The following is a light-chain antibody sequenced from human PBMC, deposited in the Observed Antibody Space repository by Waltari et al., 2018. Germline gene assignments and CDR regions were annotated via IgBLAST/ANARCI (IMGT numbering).Light chain of an antibody. CDR1: SSNIGSNH. J-gene: IGLJ3*02. Sequence: QSVLTQPPSASATPGQRVTISCSGSSSNIGSNHVHWYQQVPGTAPKLLMYRNDQWPSGVPDRVSGSKTGTSASLAISGLRSEDEADYYCAAWDDSLRGWVFGGGTKLTVL. CDR2: RND. CDR3: AAWDDSLRGWV. V-gene: IGLV1-47*01.